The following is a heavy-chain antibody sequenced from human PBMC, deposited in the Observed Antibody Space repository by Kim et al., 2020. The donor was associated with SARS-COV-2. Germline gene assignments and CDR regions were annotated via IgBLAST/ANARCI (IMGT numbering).Heavy chain of an antibody. CDR2: INYSGST. J-gene: IGHJ5*02. D-gene: IGHD6-13*01. CDR3: ARCPISWDYAVYPACVHP. CDR1: GGSISSYY. V-gene: IGHV4-34*01. Sequence: SETLSLTCTVYGGSISSYYWNWIRQPPGKGLEWIGEINYSGSTNYNPSLKSRVTISVDTSKNQFSLRLSSVTAADTAVYYCARCPISWDYAVYPACVHP.